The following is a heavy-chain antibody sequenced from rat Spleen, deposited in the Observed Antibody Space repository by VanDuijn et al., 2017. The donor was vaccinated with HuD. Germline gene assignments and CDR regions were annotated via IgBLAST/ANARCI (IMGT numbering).Heavy chain of an antibody. CDR1: GFTFSNYY. D-gene: IGHD1-12*02. Sequence: EVQLVESGGGLVQPGRSMKLSCAASGFTFSNYYMAWVRQAPTKGLEWVASISTGGGKTYYRDSVKGRFTIYRDNAKSTLYLQMDSLRSEDTATYYCASQIYYYDGSYYYPYFDYWGQGVMVTVSS. CDR2: ISTGGGKT. V-gene: IGHV5-25*01. J-gene: IGHJ2*01. CDR3: ASQIYYYDGSYYYPYFDY.